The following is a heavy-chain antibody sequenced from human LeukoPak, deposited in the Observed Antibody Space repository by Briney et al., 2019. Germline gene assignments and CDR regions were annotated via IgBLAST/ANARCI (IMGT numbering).Heavy chain of an antibody. CDR3: ARDLVPYGDYSPPDY. Sequence: GGSLRLSCAASGFTFSSYSMNWVRQAPGKGLEWVSSISSSSSYIYYADSVKGRLTISRDNAKNSLYLQMNSLRAEDTAVYYCARDLVPYGDYSPPDYWGQGTLVTVSS. CDR2: ISSSSSYI. CDR1: GFTFSSYS. D-gene: IGHD4-17*01. J-gene: IGHJ4*02. V-gene: IGHV3-21*01.